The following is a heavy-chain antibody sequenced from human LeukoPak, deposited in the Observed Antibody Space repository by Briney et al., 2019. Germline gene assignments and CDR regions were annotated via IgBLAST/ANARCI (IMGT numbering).Heavy chain of an antibody. Sequence: GGSLRLSCAVSTFIFTTYTMTWVRQAPGKGLEWVSSVSRGGASTYYADSVKGRSTISRDSSNNTVYLQMRSLRAEDTAVYYCAKDSYGLDVWGQGTTVSVSS. CDR2: VSRGGAST. J-gene: IGHJ6*02. V-gene: IGHV3-23*01. CDR3: AKDSYGLDV. CDR1: TFIFTTYT.